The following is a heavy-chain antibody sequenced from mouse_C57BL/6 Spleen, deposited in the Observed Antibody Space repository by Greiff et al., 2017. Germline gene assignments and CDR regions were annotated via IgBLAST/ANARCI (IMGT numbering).Heavy chain of an antibody. CDR3: TGRSYYGPFDY. CDR2: IRLKSDNYAT. D-gene: IGHD1-2*01. Sequence: EVQLQESGGGLVQPGGSMKLSCVASGFTFSNYWMNWVRQSPEKGLEWVAQIRLKSDNYATHYAESVKGRFTISRDDSKSSVYLQVNNLRAEDTGIYYCTGRSYYGPFDYWGQGTTLTVSS. V-gene: IGHV6-3*01. J-gene: IGHJ2*01. CDR1: GFTFSNYW.